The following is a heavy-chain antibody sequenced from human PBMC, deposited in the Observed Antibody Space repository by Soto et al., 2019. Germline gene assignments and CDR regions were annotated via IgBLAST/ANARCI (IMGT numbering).Heavy chain of an antibody. Sequence: GGSLRLSCAASGFTFSSYAMSWVRQAPGKGLEWVSAISGSGGSTYCADSVKGRFTISRDNSKNTLYLQMNSLRAEDTAVYYCAKDLEVARDSSGSIDYWGQGNLVTVSS. CDR1: GFTFSSYA. V-gene: IGHV3-23*01. D-gene: IGHD3-22*01. CDR3: AKDLEVARDSSGSIDY. CDR2: ISGSGGST. J-gene: IGHJ4*02.